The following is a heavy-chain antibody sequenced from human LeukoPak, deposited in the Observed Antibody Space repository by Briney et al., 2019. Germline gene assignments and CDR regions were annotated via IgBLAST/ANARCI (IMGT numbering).Heavy chain of an antibody. CDR1: GFTFSSYG. CDR2: ISYDGSNK. CDR3: AKGVATIIASGGFYGMDV. Sequence: PGRSLRLSCAASGFTFSSYGMHWVRQAPGKGLEWVAVISYDGSNKYYADSVKGRFTISRDNSKNTLYLQMNSLRAEDTAVYYCAKGVATIIASGGFYGMDVWGQGTTVTVSS. V-gene: IGHV3-30*18. D-gene: IGHD5-12*01. J-gene: IGHJ6*02.